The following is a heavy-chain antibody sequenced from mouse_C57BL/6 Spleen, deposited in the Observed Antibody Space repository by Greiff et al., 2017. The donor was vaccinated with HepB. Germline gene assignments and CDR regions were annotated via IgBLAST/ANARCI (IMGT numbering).Heavy chain of an antibody. V-gene: IGHV1-81*01. CDR2: IYPRSGNT. J-gene: IGHJ2*01. Sequence: VQLQQSGAELARPGASVKLSCKASGYTFTSYGISWVKQRTGQGLEWIGEIYPRSGNTYYNEKFKGKATLTADKSSSTAYMELRSLTSEDSAVYFCARYYGSSYGVDYWGQGTTLTVSS. D-gene: IGHD1-1*01. CDR3: ARYYGSSYGVDY. CDR1: GYTFTSYG.